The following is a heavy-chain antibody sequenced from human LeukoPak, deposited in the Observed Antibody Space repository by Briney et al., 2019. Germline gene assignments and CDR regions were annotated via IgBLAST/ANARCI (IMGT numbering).Heavy chain of an antibody. J-gene: IGHJ4*02. CDR2: IKSKPDGGTT. V-gene: IGHV3-15*07. Sequence: GGSLRLSCAASGFIFSNYGMNWVRQAPGKGREWVGRIKSKPDGGTTDYAAPVKGRFTISRDDSKDTMYLQMNSLKTEDTAVYYCTTDSDYYDTSDYYLGGYWGQGTPVTVSS. D-gene: IGHD3-22*01. CDR3: TTDSDYYDTSDYYLGGY. CDR1: GFIFSNYG.